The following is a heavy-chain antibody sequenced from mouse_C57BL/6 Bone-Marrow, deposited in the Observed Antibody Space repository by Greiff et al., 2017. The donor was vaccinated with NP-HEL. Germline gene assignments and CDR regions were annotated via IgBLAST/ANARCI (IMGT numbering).Heavy chain of an antibody. CDR1: GYTFTDYE. J-gene: IGHJ2*01. Sequence: QVQLQQSGAELVRPGASVTLSCKASGYTFTDYEMHWVKQTPVHGLEWIGAIDPETGGTDYNQKFKGKAILTADKSSSTAYMQLRSLTSEDSAVYYCTRGYYSHFDYWGQGTTLTVSS. CDR2: IDPETGGT. D-gene: IGHD1-1*01. V-gene: IGHV1-15*01. CDR3: TRGYYSHFDY.